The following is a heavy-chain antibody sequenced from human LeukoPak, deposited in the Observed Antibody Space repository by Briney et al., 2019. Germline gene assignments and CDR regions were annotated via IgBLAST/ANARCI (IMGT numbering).Heavy chain of an antibody. CDR1: GYTFTSYG. D-gene: IGHD3-10*01. CDR3: ATDLPQIGSRRGYWFDP. CDR2: ISAYNGNT. Sequence: ASVKVSCKASGYTFTSYGISWVRQAPGQGLEWMGWISAYNGNTNYAQKLQGRVTMTTDTSTSTAYMELRSLRSDDTAVYYCATDLPQIGSRRGYWFDPWGQGTLVTVSS. V-gene: IGHV1-18*01. J-gene: IGHJ5*02.